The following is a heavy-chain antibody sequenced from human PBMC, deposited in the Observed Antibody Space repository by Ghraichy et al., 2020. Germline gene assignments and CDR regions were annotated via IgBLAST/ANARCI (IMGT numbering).Heavy chain of an antibody. V-gene: IGHV1-2*02. J-gene: IGHJ4*02. CDR1: GYTFTGYY. CDR3: ARVTVGQWREYYFDY. D-gene: IGHD6-19*01. CDR2: INPNSGGT. Sequence: ASVKVSCKASGYTFTGYYMHWVRQAPGQGLEWMGWINPNSGGTNYAQKFQGRVTMTRDTSISTAYMELSRLRSDDTAVYYCARVTVGQWREYYFDYWGQGTLVTVSS.